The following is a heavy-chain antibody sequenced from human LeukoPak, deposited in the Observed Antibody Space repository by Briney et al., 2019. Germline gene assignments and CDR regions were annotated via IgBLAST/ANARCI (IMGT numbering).Heavy chain of an antibody. CDR3: ARASWSGYFPNGHYYGMDV. V-gene: IGHV4-34*01. J-gene: IGHJ6*02. CDR2: INHSGST. CDR1: GGSFSGYY. Sequence: SETLSLTCAVYGGSFSGYYWSWIRQPPGKGLEWIGEINHSGSTNYNPSLKSRVTISVDTSKNQFSLKLSSVTAADTAVYYCARASWSGYFPNGHYYGMDVWGQGTTVTVSS. D-gene: IGHD3-3*01.